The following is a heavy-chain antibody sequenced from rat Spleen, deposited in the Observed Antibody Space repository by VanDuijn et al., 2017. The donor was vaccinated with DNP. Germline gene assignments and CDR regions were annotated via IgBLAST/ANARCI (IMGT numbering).Heavy chain of an antibody. CDR1: GFTFSNYW. V-gene: IGHV5-31*01. J-gene: IGHJ3*01. CDR2: ITSSGGSI. D-gene: IGHD1-2*01. CDR3: AARYSSSWFAY. Sequence: EVQLVESGGDLVQPGRSLKLSCVASGFTFSNYWMTWIRQVPGRGLEWVASITSSGGSIYYPDSVKGRFTISRDDAKNTLYLQMNSLRSEDTATYCCAARYSSSWFAYWGQGTLVTVSS.